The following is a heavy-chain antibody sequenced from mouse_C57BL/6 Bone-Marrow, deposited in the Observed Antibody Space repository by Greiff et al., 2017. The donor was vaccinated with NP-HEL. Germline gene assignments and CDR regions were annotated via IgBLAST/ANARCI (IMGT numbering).Heavy chain of an antibody. J-gene: IGHJ4*01. CDR2: ISSGGSYT. Sequence: DVMLVESGGDLVKPGGSLKLSCAASGFTFSSYGMSWVRQTPDKRLEWVATISSGGSYTYYPDSVKGRFTISRDNAKNTLYLQMSSLKSEDTAMYYCARHGGSYYYAMDYWGQGTSVTVSS. CDR1: GFTFSSYG. CDR3: ARHGGSYYYAMDY. V-gene: IGHV5-6*02.